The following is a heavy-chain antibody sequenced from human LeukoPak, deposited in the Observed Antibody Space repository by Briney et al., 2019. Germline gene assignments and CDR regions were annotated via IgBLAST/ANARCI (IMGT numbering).Heavy chain of an antibody. V-gene: IGHV3-30*04. CDR2: ISFHGKHK. CDR1: GFTFNNYA. J-gene: IGHJ4*02. D-gene: IGHD2-15*01. CDR3: VRQDCSAGSCYLDH. Sequence: GGSLRLSCAASGFTFNNYAMHWVRQAPGKGLEWMTVISFHGKHKFYADSMKGRLTISRDNSQRTLVMEMNSLRAEDTAVYYCVRQDCSAGSCYLDHWGQGILVTVSS.